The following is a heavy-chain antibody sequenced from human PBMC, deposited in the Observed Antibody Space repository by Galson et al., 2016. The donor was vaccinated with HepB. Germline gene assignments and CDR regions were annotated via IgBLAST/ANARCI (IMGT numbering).Heavy chain of an antibody. D-gene: IGHD1-26*01. V-gene: IGHV2-70*04. J-gene: IGHJ4*02. CDR3: AWMGSGNYLFAY. Sequence: PALVKPPQTLTLTCSFSGFSLQTSGMRVSWIRQPPGKALEWLARIDWDDDKFYSTSLKTRLSISKDTSKHQVVLTMTNMDPVDTATYSCAWMGSGNYLFAYWGQGILVTVSS. CDR1: GFSLQTSGMR. CDR2: IDWDDDK.